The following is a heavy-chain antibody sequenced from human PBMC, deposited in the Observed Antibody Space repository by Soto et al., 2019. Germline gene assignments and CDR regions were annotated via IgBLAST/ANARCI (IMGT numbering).Heavy chain of an antibody. CDR2: IKGEGSEK. J-gene: IGHJ4*02. CDR1: GLCCSRWW. Sequence: PVGLRTLACLASGLCCSRWWMNYYHQAPGKGLEWVANIKGEGSEKRYVDSVKGRLTISRDNAKNSLYLQMNSLRAEDTAVYYCAKDQRVFGVVIMPHDYWGQGTLVTISS. CDR3: AKDQRVFGVVIMPHDY. D-gene: IGHD3-3*01. V-gene: IGHV3-7*03.